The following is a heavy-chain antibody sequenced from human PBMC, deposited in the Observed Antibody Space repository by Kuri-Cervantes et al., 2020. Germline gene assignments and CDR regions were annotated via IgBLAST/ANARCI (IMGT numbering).Heavy chain of an antibody. V-gene: IGHV3-48*03. CDR1: GFTFSNYY. CDR3: ARGPHSFNWFDP. CDR2: ISGSGTTK. Sequence: GGSLRLSCAASGFTFSNYYMNWVRQAPGKGLEWVSYISGSGTTKYCADSVKGRFTISRDNAKNSLYLQMNSLRAEDTAVYYCARGPHSFNWFDPWGQGTLVTVSS. J-gene: IGHJ5*02.